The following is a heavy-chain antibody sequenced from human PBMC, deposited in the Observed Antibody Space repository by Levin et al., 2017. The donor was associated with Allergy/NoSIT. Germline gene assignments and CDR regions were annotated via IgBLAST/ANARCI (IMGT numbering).Heavy chain of an antibody. J-gene: IGHJ4*02. D-gene: IGHD4-17*01. CDR1: GGSVSPYY. CDR2: FYHSGRI. V-gene: IGHV4-34*01. Sequence: SETLSLTCAVYGGSVSPYYWHWIRQSPGRGLEWIAMFYHSGRIDYNPSLNNRVTMSVDTPKKQFSLKLTSVTAADSALYYCATFFGDSTLSDSWGQGTLVTVSS. CDR3: ATFFGDSTLSDS.